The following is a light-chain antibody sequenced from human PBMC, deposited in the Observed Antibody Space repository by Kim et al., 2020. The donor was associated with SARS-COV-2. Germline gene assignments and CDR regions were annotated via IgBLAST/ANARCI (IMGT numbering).Light chain of an antibody. CDR3: CSYTSAKTPS. Sequence: QSALTQPASVSGSPGQSITISCTGTSSDVGGYNYVSWYQQHPGKAPKLMIYDVSNRPSGVSNRFSGSKSGNTASLTISGLQAEDEADYYCCSYTSAKTPSFGTGTKVTVL. V-gene: IGLV2-14*03. CDR1: SSDVGGYNY. CDR2: DVS. J-gene: IGLJ1*01.